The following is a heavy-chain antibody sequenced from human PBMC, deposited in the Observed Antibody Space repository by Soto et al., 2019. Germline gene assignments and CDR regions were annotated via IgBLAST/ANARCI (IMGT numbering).Heavy chain of an antibody. CDR2: IYAAGSSK. J-gene: IGHJ6*02. D-gene: IGHD3-10*01. V-gene: IGHV3-23*01. CDR3: AKMTSGTYGRNYGLDV. Sequence: PGGSLRLSCAASGFIFSNYAMFWFRQAPGKGLEWVSTIYAAGSSKYYAGSVRGRFTISRDNSKKTLFLQMNSLRAEDTALYYCAKMTSGTYGRNYGLDVWGQGTTVTVSS. CDR1: GFIFSNYA.